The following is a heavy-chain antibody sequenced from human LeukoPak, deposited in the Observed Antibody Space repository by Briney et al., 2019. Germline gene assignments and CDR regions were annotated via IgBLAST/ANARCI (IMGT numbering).Heavy chain of an antibody. CDR3: ARGGDGYRFDY. CDR2: ISSSSSYI. CDR1: GFTFSSYS. Sequence: GGSLRLSCAVSGFTFSSYSMNWVRQAPGKGLEWVSSISSSSSYIYYADSVKGRFTISRDNAKNSLYLQMNSLRAEDTAVYYCARGGDGYRFDYWGQGTLVTVSS. V-gene: IGHV3-21*01. D-gene: IGHD5-24*01. J-gene: IGHJ4*02.